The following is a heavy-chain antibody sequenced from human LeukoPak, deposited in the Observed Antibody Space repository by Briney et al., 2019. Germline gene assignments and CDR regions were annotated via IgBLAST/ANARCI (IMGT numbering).Heavy chain of an antibody. CDR1: GYSFISYW. V-gene: IGHV5-51*01. Sequence: GESLKISCKGSGYSFISYWIGWVRQMPGKGLEWMGIIYPGDSDTRYGPSFQGQVTISADKSISTAYLQWSSLKASDTAMYYCARQVGGCSSTSCPLLGDVWGQGTTVTVSS. J-gene: IGHJ6*02. D-gene: IGHD2-2*01. CDR2: IYPGDSDT. CDR3: ARQVGGCSSTSCPLLGDV.